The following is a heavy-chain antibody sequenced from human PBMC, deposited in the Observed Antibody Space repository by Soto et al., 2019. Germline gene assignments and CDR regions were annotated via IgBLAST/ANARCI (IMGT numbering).Heavy chain of an antibody. D-gene: IGHD2-15*01. CDR2: ISGSGGST. J-gene: IGHJ6*03. V-gene: IGHV3-23*01. Sequence: GGSLRLSCAASGFTFSSYAMSWVRQAPGKGLEWVSAISGSGGSTYYADSVKGRFTISRDNSKNTLYLQMNSLRAEDTAVYYCAKERSRGYCSGGSCYSRRYYYYYMDVWGKGTTVTVSS. CDR3: AKERSRGYCSGGSCYSRRYYYYYMDV. CDR1: GFTFSSYA.